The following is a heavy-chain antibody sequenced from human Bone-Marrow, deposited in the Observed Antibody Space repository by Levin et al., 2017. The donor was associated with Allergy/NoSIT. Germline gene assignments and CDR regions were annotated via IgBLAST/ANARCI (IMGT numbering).Heavy chain of an antibody. Sequence: GGSLRLSCAASGFTFSDYFMTWFRQAPGKGLEWVSDITATGDTIQYADSVKGRFTISRDNAKNSLSLQMNSLRAEDTAVYYCAREGSAYSSGWYDSWGQGTLVTVSS. V-gene: IGHV3-11*01. J-gene: IGHJ5*01. D-gene: IGHD6-19*01. CDR3: AREGSAYSSGWYDS. CDR1: GFTFSDYF. CDR2: ITATGDTI.